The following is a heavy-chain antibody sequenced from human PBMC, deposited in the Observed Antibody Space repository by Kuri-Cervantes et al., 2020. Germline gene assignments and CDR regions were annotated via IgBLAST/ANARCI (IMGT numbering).Heavy chain of an antibody. CDR2: ISHXGNXX. J-gene: IGHJ4*02. CDR1: GFIFSDYG. D-gene: IGHD4-17*01. V-gene: IGHV3-30*18. Sequence: GESLKIXCIGSGFIFSDYGXHWVRQAPGKGXEMVAVISHXGNXXYYTDSXRXRFTIXRDNAKXXVHLQMSSLRREDTAIYFCXKEDRGLFPGXGALDSWGQGTRVTDSS. CDR3: XKEDRGLFPGXGALDS.